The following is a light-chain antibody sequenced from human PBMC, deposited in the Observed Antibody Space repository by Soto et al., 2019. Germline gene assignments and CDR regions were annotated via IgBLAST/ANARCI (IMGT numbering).Light chain of an antibody. V-gene: IGKV3-11*01. CDR1: QSVGTS. CDR3: QQRTNWLLT. J-gene: IGKJ4*01. CDR2: DAS. Sequence: EIVLTQSPATLSLSPGERATLSCRASQSVGTSLAWYQQKPGQSPRVLIYDASSRATGIPARFSGSGSGTEFTLTISSLEPEDFAVSYCQQRTNWLLTFGGGTKVESK.